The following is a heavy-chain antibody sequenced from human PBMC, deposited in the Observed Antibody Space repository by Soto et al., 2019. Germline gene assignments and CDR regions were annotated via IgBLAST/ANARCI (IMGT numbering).Heavy chain of an antibody. CDR3: ARAFQPRYNWGIDY. CDR1: GGTFSSYA. Sequence: QVQLVQSGAEVKKPGSSVKVSCKASGGTFSSYAISWVRQAPGQGLEWMGGIIPIFGTANYAQKFQGRVTXXAXEXMSTAYMELSSLRSEETAVYYCARAFQPRYNWGIDYWGQGTLVTVSS. J-gene: IGHJ4*02. D-gene: IGHD1-20*01. V-gene: IGHV1-69*12. CDR2: IIPIFGTA.